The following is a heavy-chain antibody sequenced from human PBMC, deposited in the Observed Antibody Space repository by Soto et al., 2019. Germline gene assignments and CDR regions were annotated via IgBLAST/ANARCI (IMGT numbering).Heavy chain of an antibody. CDR1: GFTFSDHY. CDR2: TKHKNERFPT. Sequence: EVQLVESGGGLVQPGGSLRLSCAASGFTFSDHYMDWVRQAPGKGLEWIGRTKHKNERFPTEYAASVKGRFTISRDDSKNSLSLQMNSLKTEDTATYYCGVWIAGVGYWGQGTLVNVAA. D-gene: IGHD6-13*01. V-gene: IGHV3-72*01. J-gene: IGHJ4*02. CDR3: GVWIAGVGY.